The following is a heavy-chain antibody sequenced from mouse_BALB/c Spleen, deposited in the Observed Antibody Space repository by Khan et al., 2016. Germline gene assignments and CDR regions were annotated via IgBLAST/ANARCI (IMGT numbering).Heavy chain of an antibody. Sequence: EVKLEESGGGLVQPGGSMKLSRVASGFTFSNYWMNWVRQFPEKGLEWIAEIRLQSNNYATHYAESVKGRFTISRDDSKSSVYLQMNNLRPEDTGIYYCTRPFAYWGQGTLVTVSA. CDR2: IRLQSNNYAT. CDR3: TRPFAY. CDR1: GFTFSNYW. V-gene: IGHV6-6*02. J-gene: IGHJ3*01.